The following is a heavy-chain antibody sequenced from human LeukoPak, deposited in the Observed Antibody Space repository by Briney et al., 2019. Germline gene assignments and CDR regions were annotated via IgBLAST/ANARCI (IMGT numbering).Heavy chain of an antibody. Sequence: SETLSLTCTVSGDSISNYYWSWIRQPAGKGLEWIGRIYTSGSTNYNPSLKSRVTMSVDTSKNQFSLKLSSVTAADTAVYYCARVGGYCSGTSCYSYAFDIWGQGTMVTVSS. V-gene: IGHV4-4*07. D-gene: IGHD2-2*01. J-gene: IGHJ3*02. CDR3: ARVGGYCSGTSCYSYAFDI. CDR1: GDSISNYY. CDR2: IYTSGST.